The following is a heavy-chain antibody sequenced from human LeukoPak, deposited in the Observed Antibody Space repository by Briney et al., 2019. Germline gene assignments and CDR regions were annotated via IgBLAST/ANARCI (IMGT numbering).Heavy chain of an antibody. D-gene: IGHD3-16*01. Sequence: SETLSLTCAVYGGSFSGYYWSWIRQPPGKGLEWIGEINHSGSTNYNPSLKSRVTISVDTSKNQFSLKLSSVTAADTAVYYCARGVYYDYVWGSYQYYFDYWGQGTLVTVSS. CDR1: GGSFSGYY. CDR3: ARGVYYDYVWGSYQYYFDY. J-gene: IGHJ4*02. V-gene: IGHV4-34*01. CDR2: INHSGST.